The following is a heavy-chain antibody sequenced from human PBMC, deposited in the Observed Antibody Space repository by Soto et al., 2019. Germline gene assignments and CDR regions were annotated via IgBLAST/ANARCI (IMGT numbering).Heavy chain of an antibody. V-gene: IGHV1-69*06. J-gene: IGHJ6*02. CDR2: IIPIFGTA. CDR3: ARVEMVVVVAATVGDYYYGMDV. D-gene: IGHD2-15*01. Sequence: EASVKVSCKASGGTFSSYAISWVRQAPGQGLEWMGGIIPIFGTANYAQKFQGRVTITADKSTSTAYMELSSLRSEDTAVYYCARVEMVVVVAATVGDYYYGMDVWGQGTTVTVSS. CDR1: GGTFSSYA.